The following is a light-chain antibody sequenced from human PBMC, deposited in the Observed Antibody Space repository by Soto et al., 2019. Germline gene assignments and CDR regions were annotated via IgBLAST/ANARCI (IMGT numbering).Light chain of an antibody. CDR3: QESYSTPRT. CDR2: GAS. V-gene: IGKV1-39*01. CDR1: QTISNS. Sequence: DIQMTQSPSSLSASVGDRVTITCRATQTISNSLNWYQQRPGKAPNLLIYGASTLQGGVPSRFSGGGSGTDFTLTINSLQPEDSATYFCQESYSTPRTFGQGTKVDIK. J-gene: IGKJ1*01.